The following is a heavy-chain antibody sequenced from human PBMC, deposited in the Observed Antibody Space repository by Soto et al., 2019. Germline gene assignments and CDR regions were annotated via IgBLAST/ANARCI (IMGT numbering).Heavy chain of an antibody. CDR1: GGSFSGYY. Sequence: SETLSLTCAASGGSFSGYYWSWIRQPPGKGLEWIGEINHSGSTNYNPSLKSRVTISVDTSKNQFSLKLSSVTAADTAVYYCARGRRDTAMVSDFDYWGQGTLVTVSS. CDR3: ARGRRDTAMVSDFDY. J-gene: IGHJ4*02. V-gene: IGHV4-34*01. CDR2: INHSGST. D-gene: IGHD5-18*01.